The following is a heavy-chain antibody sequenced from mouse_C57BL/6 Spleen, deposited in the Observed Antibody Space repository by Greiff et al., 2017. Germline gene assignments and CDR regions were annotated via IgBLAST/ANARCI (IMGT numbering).Heavy chain of an antibody. CDR1: GYTFTGYW. CDR2: ILPGSGST. CDR3: ARSPLYYGSRAWFAY. J-gene: IGHJ3*01. V-gene: IGHV1-9*01. Sequence: VQLVESGAELMKPGASVKLSCKATGYTFTGYWIAWVKQRPGHGLEWIGEILPGSGSTNYNEKFKGKATFTADTSSNTAYMQLSSLTTEDSAIYYCARSPLYYGSRAWFAYWGQGTLVTVSA. D-gene: IGHD1-1*01.